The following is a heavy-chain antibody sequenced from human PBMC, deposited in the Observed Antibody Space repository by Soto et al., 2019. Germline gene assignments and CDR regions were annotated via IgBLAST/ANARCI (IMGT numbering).Heavy chain of an antibody. D-gene: IGHD3-16*01. Sequence: VQLVESGGGVVQPGRSLRLSCAASGFTFSSYGMHWVRQAPGKGLEWVAVIWYDGSNKYYADSVKGRFTISRDNSKNTLYLQMNSLRAEDTAVYYCARDGGPTAFDYWGQGTLVTVSS. CDR2: IWYDGSNK. CDR3: ARDGGPTAFDY. CDR1: GFTFSSYG. J-gene: IGHJ4*02. V-gene: IGHV3-33*01.